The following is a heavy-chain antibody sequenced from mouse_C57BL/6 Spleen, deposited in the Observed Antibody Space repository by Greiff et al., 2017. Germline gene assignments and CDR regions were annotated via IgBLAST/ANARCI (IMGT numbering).Heavy chain of an antibody. J-gene: IGHJ1*03. V-gene: IGHV1-52*01. Sequence: QVQLQQSGAELVRPGSSVKLSCKASGYTFTSYWMHWVKQRPIQGLEWIGNIDPSDSETHYNQKFKDKATLTVDKSSSTAYMQLSSLTSEDSAVYYCAGSLSEGYFDVWGTGTTVTVSS. CDR1: GYTFTSYW. CDR3: AGSLSEGYFDV. CDR2: IDPSDSET.